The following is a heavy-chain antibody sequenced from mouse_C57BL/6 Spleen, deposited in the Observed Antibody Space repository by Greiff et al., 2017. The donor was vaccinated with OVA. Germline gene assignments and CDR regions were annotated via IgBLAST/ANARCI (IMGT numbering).Heavy chain of an antibody. V-gene: IGHV1-15*01. CDR2: IDPETGGT. J-gene: IGHJ1*03. CDR1: GYTFTDYE. CDR3: TREV. Sequence: QVQLQQSGAELVRPGASVTLSCKASGYTFTDYEMHWVKQTPVHGLEWIGAIDPETGGTAYNQKFKGKAILTADTSSSTAYMELRSLTSEDSAVYDCTREVWGTGTTVTVSS.